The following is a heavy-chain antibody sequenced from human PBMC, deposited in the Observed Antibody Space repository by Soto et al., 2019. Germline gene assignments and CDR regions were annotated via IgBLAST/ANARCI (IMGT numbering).Heavy chain of an antibody. V-gene: IGHV4-59*01. Sequence: QLQLQESGPGLVKPSETLSLTCTVSGGSISSYYWSWIRQPPGKGLEWIGYIYYSGSTNYNPSLKSRVTISVDTSKNQFSLKLSSVTAADTAVYYCARGGGRFDYWGQGTLVTVSS. CDR2: IYYSGST. CDR3: ARGGGRFDY. J-gene: IGHJ4*02. CDR1: GGSISSYY.